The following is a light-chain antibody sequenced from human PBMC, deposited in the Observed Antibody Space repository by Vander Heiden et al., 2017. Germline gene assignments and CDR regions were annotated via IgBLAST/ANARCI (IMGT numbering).Light chain of an antibody. CDR3: QQYDNWPPT. Sequence: EVVMTQSPATLSVSPGERATLSCRASQSVSSGLAWYQQKRGQSPRLLIYGASTRATNIPARFSGSGSGTEFALTISSLQSEDFAVYYCQQYDNWPPTFGQGTKLEIK. J-gene: IGKJ2*01. CDR1: QSVSSG. CDR2: GAS. V-gene: IGKV3-15*01.